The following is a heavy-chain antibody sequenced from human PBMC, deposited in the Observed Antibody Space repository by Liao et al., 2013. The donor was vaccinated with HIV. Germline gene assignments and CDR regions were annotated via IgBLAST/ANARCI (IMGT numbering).Heavy chain of an antibody. CDR2: IYYSGST. CDR1: GGSISSSNYN. CDR3: ARGGPLYYGSTSSFDY. D-gene: IGHD3-10*01. V-gene: IGHV4-39*07. J-gene: IGHJ4*02. Sequence: QVQLQGSGPRLVKPSETLSLTCTVSGGSISSSNYNWGWIRQSPGKGLEWVGSIYYSGSTHYNPSLKSRVAISVDTSKNQFSLKLSSVTAADTAVFYCARGGPLYYGSTSSFDYWGQGTLVTVSS.